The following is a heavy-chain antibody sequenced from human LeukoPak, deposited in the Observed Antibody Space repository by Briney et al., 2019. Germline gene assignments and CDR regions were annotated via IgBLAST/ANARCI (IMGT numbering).Heavy chain of an antibody. J-gene: IGHJ6*03. D-gene: IGHD4-11*01. V-gene: IGHV1-69*13. CDR3: ARGGTVTSPHYYYYYMDV. CDR1: GGTFSSYA. CDR2: IIPIFGTA. Sequence: GASVKVSCKASGGTFSSYAISWVRQAPGQGLEWMGGIIPIFGTANYAQKFQGRVTITADESTSTAYMELSSLRSEDTAVYYCARGGTVTSPHYYYYYMDVWGKGTTVTVYS.